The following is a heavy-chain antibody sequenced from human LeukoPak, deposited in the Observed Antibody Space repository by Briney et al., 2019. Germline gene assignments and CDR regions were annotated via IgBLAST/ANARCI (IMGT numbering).Heavy chain of an antibody. CDR3: ATAGDDALDI. J-gene: IGHJ3*02. Sequence: PGGSLRLSCAASGFTFSSYGMHWVRQAPGKGLGWVAVISYDGSNEYYADSVKGRFTISRDNSKNTLYLQMNSLRAEDTAVYYCATAGDDALDIWGQGTMVTVSS. CDR1: GFTFSSYG. D-gene: IGHD3-16*01. V-gene: IGHV3-30*03. CDR2: ISYDGSNE.